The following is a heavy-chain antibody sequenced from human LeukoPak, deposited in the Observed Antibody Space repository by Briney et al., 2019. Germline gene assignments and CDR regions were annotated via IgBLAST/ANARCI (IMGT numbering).Heavy chain of an antibody. D-gene: IGHD1-1*01. CDR1: GVTFSSYA. CDR3: ARTERDNYYYYYYMDV. V-gene: IGHV1-69*05. J-gene: IGHJ6*03. Sequence: SVKVSCKASGVTFSSYAISWVRQAPGQGLEWMGGIIPIFGTANYAQKFQGRVTITTDESTSTAYMELSSLRSEDTAVYYCARTERDNYYYYYYMDVWGKGTTVTVSS. CDR2: IIPIFGTA.